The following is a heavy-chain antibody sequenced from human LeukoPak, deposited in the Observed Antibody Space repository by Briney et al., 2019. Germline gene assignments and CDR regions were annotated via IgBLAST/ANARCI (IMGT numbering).Heavy chain of an antibody. CDR3: AREWWYRLMDGYYYYGMDV. D-gene: IGHD2-15*01. Sequence: GGSLRLSCAASGFTFSSYWMIWVRQAPGKGLEWVANIKPDGSEKYYVDSVKGRFTISRDNAKNSLYLQMNSLRAEDTAVYYCAREWWYRLMDGYYYYGMDVWGQGTTVTVSS. CDR2: IKPDGSEK. CDR1: GFTFSSYW. V-gene: IGHV3-7*05. J-gene: IGHJ6*02.